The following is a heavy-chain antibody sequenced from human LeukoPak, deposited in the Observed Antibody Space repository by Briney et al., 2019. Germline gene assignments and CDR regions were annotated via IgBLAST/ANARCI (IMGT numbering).Heavy chain of an antibody. CDR3: AKDSSANY. Sequence: GSLRLSCEASGFTFSTSWMSWARQAPGKGPECVANINQDGSEKYYVDSVKGRFTISRDNAKNSLYLQMNSLRADDTAVYYCAKDSSANYWGQGTLVTVSS. CDR1: GFTFSTSW. V-gene: IGHV3-7*04. CDR2: INQDGSEK. D-gene: IGHD3-10*01. J-gene: IGHJ4*02.